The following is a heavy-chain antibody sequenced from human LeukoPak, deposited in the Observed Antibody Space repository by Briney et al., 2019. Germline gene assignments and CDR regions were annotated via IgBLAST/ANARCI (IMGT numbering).Heavy chain of an antibody. CDR3: ASNRGDDFDY. CDR2: IIPIFGTA. V-gene: IGHV1-69*05. Sequence: GASVKVSCKASGGTFSSYATSWVRQAPGQGLEWMGGIIPIFGTANYAQKFQGRVTITTDESTSTAYMELSSLRSEDTAVYYCASNRGDDFDYWGQGTLVTVSS. D-gene: IGHD1-14*01. CDR1: GGTFSSYA. J-gene: IGHJ4*02.